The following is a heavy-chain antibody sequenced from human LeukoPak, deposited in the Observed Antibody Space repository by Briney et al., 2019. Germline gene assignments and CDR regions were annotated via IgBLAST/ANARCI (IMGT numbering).Heavy chain of an antibody. Sequence: GESLKISCKGSGYSFSNSWIGWVRQMPGKGLEWMGIIYPGDSDTRYSPSFQGQVTISADKSISTAYLQWSSLKASDTAMYYCARWELTTTVTTIDYWGQGTLVTVSS. D-gene: IGHD4-17*01. CDR2: IYPGDSDT. CDR1: GYSFSNSW. V-gene: IGHV5-51*01. CDR3: ARWELTTTVTTIDY. J-gene: IGHJ4*02.